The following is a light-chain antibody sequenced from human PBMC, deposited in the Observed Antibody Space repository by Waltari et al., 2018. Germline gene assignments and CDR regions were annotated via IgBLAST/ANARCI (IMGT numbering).Light chain of an antibody. V-gene: IGKV3-20*01. CDR1: QSVSSTY. CDR2: GAS. Sequence: EVVLTQSPVTLSLSPGERATLSCRASQSVSSTYLAWYQKKAGLPPRLLIFGASIRATGIPDRFIGSGSGTEFTLTIDRLEPEDSAVYYCHQYGTSPRTFGQGTKVEIK. CDR3: HQYGTSPRT. J-gene: IGKJ1*01.